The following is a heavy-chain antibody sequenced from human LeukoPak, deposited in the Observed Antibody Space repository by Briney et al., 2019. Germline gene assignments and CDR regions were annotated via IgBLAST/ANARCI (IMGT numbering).Heavy chain of an antibody. Sequence: SQTLSLTCAISGDSVSRNSAAWNWRRQSPSGGLEWLARASYRSKWYYDYAVSVKSRLSINTDTSKNQFTLQLNSVIPEDTAVYYCVGCSGGSCHSGAFEIWGQGTMVTVSS. D-gene: IGHD2-15*01. CDR2: ASYRSKWYY. V-gene: IGHV6-1*01. CDR3: VGCSGGSCHSGAFEI. J-gene: IGHJ3*02. CDR1: GDSVSRNSAA.